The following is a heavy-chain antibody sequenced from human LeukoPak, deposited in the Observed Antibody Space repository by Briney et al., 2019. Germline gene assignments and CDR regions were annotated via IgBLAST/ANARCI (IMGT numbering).Heavy chain of an antibody. V-gene: IGHV3-30*03. CDR2: ISYDGSNK. Sequence: GGSLRLSCAASGFTFSSYGMHWVRQAPGKGLEWVAVISYDGSNKYYADSVKGRFTISRDNSKNTPYLQMNSLRAEDTAVYYCARDGIYYDSSTYYYAYWGQGTLVTVSS. J-gene: IGHJ4*02. D-gene: IGHD3-22*01. CDR1: GFTFSSYG. CDR3: ARDGIYYDSSTYYYAY.